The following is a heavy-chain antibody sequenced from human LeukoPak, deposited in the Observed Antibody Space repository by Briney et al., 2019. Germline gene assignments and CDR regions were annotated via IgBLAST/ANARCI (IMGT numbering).Heavy chain of an antibody. D-gene: IGHD3-16*01. CDR2: ISGLSTHI. Sequence: GGSLRLSCSDSGFTFSDYDMNWVRQAPGQGLGGVSSISGLSTHIYYGDSVKGRFSISRDNAKNSVYLQMNSLGVEDTAIYYCGRAFPPLRTSSAGDLWGQGILVTVSS. J-gene: IGHJ4*02. CDR1: GFTFSDYD. CDR3: GRAFPPLRTSSAGDL. V-gene: IGHV3-69-1*02.